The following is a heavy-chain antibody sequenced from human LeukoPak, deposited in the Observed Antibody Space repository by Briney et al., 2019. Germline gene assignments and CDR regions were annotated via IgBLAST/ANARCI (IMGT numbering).Heavy chain of an antibody. CDR3: ARSIRITMIVVVSNWFDP. CDR1: GFTFSSYE. Sequence: GGSLRLSCAASGFTFSSYEMNWVRQAPGKGLEWVSYISSSGSTIYYADSVKGRFTISRDNAKNSLYLQMNSLRAEDTAVYYCARSIRITMIVVVSNWFDPWGQGTLVTVSS. CDR2: ISSSGSTI. V-gene: IGHV3-48*03. J-gene: IGHJ5*02. D-gene: IGHD3-22*01.